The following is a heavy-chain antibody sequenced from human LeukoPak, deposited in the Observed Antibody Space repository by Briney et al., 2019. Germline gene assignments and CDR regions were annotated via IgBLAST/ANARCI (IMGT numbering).Heavy chain of an antibody. D-gene: IGHD7-27*01. V-gene: IGHV1-69*13. J-gene: IGHJ4*02. Sequence: GASVKVSCKASGGTFSSYAISWVRQAPGQGLEWMGGVIPIFGTANYAQKFQGRVTITADESTSTAYMELSSLRSEDTAMYYCARGPPNWGPDFWGQGTLITVSS. CDR2: VIPIFGTA. CDR3: ARGPPNWGPDF. CDR1: GGTFSSYA.